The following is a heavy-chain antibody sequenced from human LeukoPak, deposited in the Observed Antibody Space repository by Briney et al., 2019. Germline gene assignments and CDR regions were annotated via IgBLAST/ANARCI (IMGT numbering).Heavy chain of an antibody. Sequence: ASVKVSCKASGGTFSSYAISWVRQAPGQGLEWMGRIIPIFGTANYAQKFQGRVTITTDESTSTAYMELSSLRSEDTAVYYCARHRYYYDSSGLGLFDLWGRGTLVTVSS. D-gene: IGHD3-22*01. J-gene: IGHJ2*01. CDR2: IIPIFGTA. CDR1: GGTFSSYA. V-gene: IGHV1-69*05. CDR3: ARHRYYYDSSGLGLFDL.